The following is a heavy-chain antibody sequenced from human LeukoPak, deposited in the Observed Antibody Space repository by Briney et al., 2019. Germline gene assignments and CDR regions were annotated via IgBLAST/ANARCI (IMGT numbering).Heavy chain of an antibody. J-gene: IGHJ6*02. D-gene: IGHD6-13*01. CDR1: GYTFTSYY. CDR2: IIPILGIA. CDR3: ARGAAAGIFFHYYGMDV. V-gene: IGHV1-69*04. Sequence: ASVKVSCKASGYTFTSYYMHWMRQAPGQGLEWMGRIIPILGIANYAQKFQGRVTITADKSTSTAYMELSSLRSEDTAVYYCARGAAAGIFFHYYGMDVWGQGTTVTVSS.